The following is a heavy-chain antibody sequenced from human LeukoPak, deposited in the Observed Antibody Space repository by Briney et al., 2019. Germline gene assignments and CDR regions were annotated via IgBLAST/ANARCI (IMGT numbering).Heavy chain of an antibody. D-gene: IGHD3-16*01. CDR2: IYYSGST. CDR3: ARDQGARFDP. Sequence: SETLSLTCAVSGASISSYYWSWIRQPPGKGLEWIGYIYYSGSTNYNPSLKSRVTISVDTSKNQFSLKVSSVTAADTAVYYCARDQGARFDPWGQGTLVTVSS. CDR1: GASISSYY. V-gene: IGHV4-59*01. J-gene: IGHJ5*02.